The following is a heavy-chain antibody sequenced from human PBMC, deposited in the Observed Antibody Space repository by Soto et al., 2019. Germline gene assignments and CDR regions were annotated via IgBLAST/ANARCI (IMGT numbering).Heavy chain of an antibody. J-gene: IGHJ3*02. V-gene: IGHV3-48*02. D-gene: IGHD6-13*01. CDR1: GFTFSSYS. Sequence: EVQLVESGGGLVQPGGSLRLSCAASGFTFSSYSMNWVRQAPGKRLDWVSYISSTSSTIYYADSVRGRFTISRDNAKNSLYLQMNSLRDEDTAVYYCARDRIAAAGTPDWAFDIWGQGTMVTVSS. CDR2: ISSTSSTI. CDR3: ARDRIAAAGTPDWAFDI.